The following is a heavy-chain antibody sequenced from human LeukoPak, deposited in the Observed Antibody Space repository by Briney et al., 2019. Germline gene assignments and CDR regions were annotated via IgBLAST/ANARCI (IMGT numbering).Heavy chain of an antibody. Sequence: SETLSLTCTVSGDSINSYYWSWIRQPPGKGLEWIGYIYCSGSTNYNPSLKSRVTISVDTSKNQFSLKLTSLTAADTAVYYCASYSSSGWFDYWGQGTLVSVSS. J-gene: IGHJ4*02. CDR2: IYCSGST. V-gene: IGHV4-59*01. CDR3: ASYSSSGWFDY. D-gene: IGHD6-19*01. CDR1: GDSINSYY.